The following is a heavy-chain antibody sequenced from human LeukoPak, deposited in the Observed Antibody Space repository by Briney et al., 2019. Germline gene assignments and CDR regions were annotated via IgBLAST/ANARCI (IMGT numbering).Heavy chain of an antibody. D-gene: IGHD3-22*01. CDR2: ITYSGST. CDR1: GGSISSRGYY. CDR3: ARGLPLYYYDSSGFGP. J-gene: IGHJ5*02. Sequence: PSETLSLTCTVSGGSISSRGYYWGWIRQPPGKGLEWIGTITYSGSTYFSPSVKSRVTMSMDTSKNQFSLKLSSVTAADTAVYYCARGLPLYYYDSSGFGPWGQGTLVTVSS. V-gene: IGHV4-39*01.